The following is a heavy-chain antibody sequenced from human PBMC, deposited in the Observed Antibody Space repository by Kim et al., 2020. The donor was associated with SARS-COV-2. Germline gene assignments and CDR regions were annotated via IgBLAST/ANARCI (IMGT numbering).Heavy chain of an antibody. J-gene: IGHJ6*02. CDR1: GGTFSSYA. V-gene: IGHV1-69*04. D-gene: IGHD2-15*01. Sequence: SVKVSCKASGGTFSSYAISWVRQAPGQGLEWMGRIIPILGIANYAQKFQGRVTITADKSTSTAYMELSSLRSEDTAVYYCARAVANQGYYYYYGMDVWGQGTTVTVSS. CDR3: ARAVANQGYYYYYGMDV. CDR2: IIPILGIA.